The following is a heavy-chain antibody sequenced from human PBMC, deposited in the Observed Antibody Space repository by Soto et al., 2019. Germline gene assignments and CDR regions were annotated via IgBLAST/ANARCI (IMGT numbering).Heavy chain of an antibody. V-gene: IGHV4-4*02. D-gene: IGHD1-7*01. CDR1: GASITSTNW. CDR3: ASLPTRMELAVLPIPT. CDR2: MYHSGSP. J-gene: IGHJ5*02. Sequence: QVQLRQSGPGLVKPSGTLSLSCAVSGASITSTNWWGWVRQSPGKGLEWICEMYHSGSPTYNPSLRGRVTMSVDKSNNQFSRQMRYVTAAETALYYCASLPTRMELAVLPIPTLGQGTLVTVS.